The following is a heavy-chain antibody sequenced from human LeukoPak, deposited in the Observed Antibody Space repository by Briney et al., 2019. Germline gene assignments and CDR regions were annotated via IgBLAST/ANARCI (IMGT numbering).Heavy chain of an antibody. D-gene: IGHD6-19*01. CDR3: ASRRSGWPNDAFDI. Sequence: GGSLRLSCTASGFTFSSYAMSWVRQAPGKGLEWVANIKQDGNEKNYVDSVKGRFTISRDNAKNSVYLQMEGLRVEDTAVYYCASRRSGWPNDAFDIWGQGTMVTVTS. CDR1: GFTFSSYA. CDR2: IKQDGNEK. V-gene: IGHV3-7*01. J-gene: IGHJ3*02.